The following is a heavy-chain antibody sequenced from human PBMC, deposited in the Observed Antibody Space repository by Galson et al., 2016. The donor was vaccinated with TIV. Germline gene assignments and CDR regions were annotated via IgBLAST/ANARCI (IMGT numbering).Heavy chain of an antibody. Sequence: SVKVSCKASGGTFTSFAISWVRQSRGQGLEWMGRIIPILGIANYAQKFQGRLSIIADKSTSTAYMEMSILRSEDTAVYYCASDHEGDSWSGSYRVGYYNFMDVWGKGTTVTVSS. D-gene: IGHD3-3*01. V-gene: IGHV1-69*04. CDR1: GGTFTSFA. CDR3: ASDHEGDSWSGSYRVGYYNFMDV. J-gene: IGHJ6*03. CDR2: IIPILGIA.